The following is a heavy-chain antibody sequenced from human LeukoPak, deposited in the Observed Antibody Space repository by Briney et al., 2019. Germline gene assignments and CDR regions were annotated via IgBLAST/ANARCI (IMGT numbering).Heavy chain of an antibody. J-gene: IGHJ4*02. V-gene: IGHV3-48*01. Sequence: VSLRLSCAASGFTFSAYGMTWVGQAPGKGLEWISYIEIDSGNTKYADSVQGRFTISGDKAKNSLYLQMNSLRVEDTAVYYCARDYKYAFHNGGQGTLVTVPS. CDR3: ARDYKYAFHN. CDR2: IEIDSGNT. CDR1: GFTFSAYG. D-gene: IGHD5-24*01.